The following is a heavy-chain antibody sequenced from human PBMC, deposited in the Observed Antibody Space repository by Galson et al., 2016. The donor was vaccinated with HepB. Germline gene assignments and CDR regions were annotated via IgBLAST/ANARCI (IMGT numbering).Heavy chain of an antibody. CDR1: GFTFNTYG. V-gene: IGHV3-48*01. J-gene: IGHJ4*02. CDR3: ARDYPAFDY. CDR2: ISSSSDII. D-gene: IGHD3-16*02. Sequence: SLRLSCAASGFTFNTYGMNWVRQAPGKGLEWISFISSSSDIIHYADSVKGRFTISRDNSKNTLYLQMNSLRADDTAVYYCARDYPAFDYWGQGTLVTVST.